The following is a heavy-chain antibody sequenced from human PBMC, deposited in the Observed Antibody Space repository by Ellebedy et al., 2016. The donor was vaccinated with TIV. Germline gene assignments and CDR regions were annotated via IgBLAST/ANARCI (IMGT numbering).Heavy chain of an antibody. D-gene: IGHD3-10*01. Sequence: GESLKISCAASGFTFSKYAMAWVRQAPGKGLEWVSTTSGTVVNTYYPDTVKGRFTISRDNSENTLSLQMQSLSAEDTALYYCARVTYGSGTFDFWGQGILVTVSS. CDR2: TSGTVVNT. CDR3: ARVTYGSGTFDF. J-gene: IGHJ4*02. CDR1: GFTFSKYA. V-gene: IGHV3-23*01.